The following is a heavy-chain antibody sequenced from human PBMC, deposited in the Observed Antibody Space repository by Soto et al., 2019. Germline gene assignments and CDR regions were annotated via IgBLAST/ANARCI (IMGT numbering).Heavy chain of an antibody. J-gene: IGHJ5*02. Sequence: SETLSLTCTVSGGSVSSGSYYWGWIRQPPGKGLEWIGYIYYSGSTNYNPSLKSRVTISVDTSKNQFSLKLSSVTAADTAVYYCARDSTSLWFDPWGQGTLVTVSS. CDR3: ARDSTSLWFDP. V-gene: IGHV4-61*01. D-gene: IGHD2-2*01. CDR1: GGSVSSGSYY. CDR2: IYYSGST.